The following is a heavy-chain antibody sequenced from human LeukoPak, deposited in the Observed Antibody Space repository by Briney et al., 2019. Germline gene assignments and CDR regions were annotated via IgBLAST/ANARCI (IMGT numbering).Heavy chain of an antibody. CDR2: IYYSGST. CDR1: GGSISSYY. Sequence: SETLSLTCTVSGGSISSYYWSWIRQPPGKGLEWIGYIYYSGSTNYNPSLKSQVTISVDTSKNQFSLKLSSVTAADTAVYYCARFDYDILTGKPSGFDYWGQGTLVTVSS. J-gene: IGHJ4*02. CDR3: ARFDYDILTGKPSGFDY. D-gene: IGHD3-9*01. V-gene: IGHV4-59*01.